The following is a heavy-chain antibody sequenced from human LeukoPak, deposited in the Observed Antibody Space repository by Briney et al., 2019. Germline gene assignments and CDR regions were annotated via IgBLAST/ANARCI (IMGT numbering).Heavy chain of an antibody. J-gene: IGHJ4*02. D-gene: IGHD6-19*01. CDR2: ISTYNGNT. V-gene: IGHV1-18*01. CDR3: ARAPVIAVAGFDY. Sequence: ASVKVSCKASGYTFTSHGISWVRQAPGQGLEWMGWISTYNGNTNYAQKLQGRVSMTTDTSTSTAYMDLRSLRSDDTAVYYCARAPVIAVAGFDYWGQGTLVTVSS. CDR1: GYTFTSHG.